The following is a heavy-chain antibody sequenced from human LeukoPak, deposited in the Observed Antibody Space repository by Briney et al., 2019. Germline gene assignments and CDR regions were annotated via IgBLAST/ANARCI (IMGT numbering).Heavy chain of an antibody. J-gene: IGHJ6*03. CDR2: INHSGST. V-gene: IGHV4-34*01. D-gene: IGHD3-10*01. Sequence: SETLSLTCAVYGGSFSGYYWGWIRQPPGKGLEWIGEINHSGSTNYNPSLKSRVTISVDTSKNQFSLKLSSVTAADTAVYYCARALSITMVRGTPYMDVWGKGTTVTVSS. CDR1: GGSFSGYY. CDR3: ARALSITMVRGTPYMDV.